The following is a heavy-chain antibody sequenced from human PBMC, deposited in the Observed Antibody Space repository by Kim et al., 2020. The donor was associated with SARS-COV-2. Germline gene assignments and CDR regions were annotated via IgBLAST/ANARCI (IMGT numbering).Heavy chain of an antibody. CDR3: AKDTVYTGYSSGWYINYYYMDV. CDR1: GFTFGDYA. D-gene: IGHD6-19*01. CDR2: ISWNSGSI. Sequence: GGSLRLSCAASGFTFGDYAMHWVRQAPGKGLEWVSGISWNSGSIGYAASVKGRFTISRDNAKTSLYLQMNSLRAEDTALYYCAKDTVYTGYSSGWYINYYYMDVWGKGTTVTVSS. J-gene: IGHJ6*03. V-gene: IGHV3-9*01.